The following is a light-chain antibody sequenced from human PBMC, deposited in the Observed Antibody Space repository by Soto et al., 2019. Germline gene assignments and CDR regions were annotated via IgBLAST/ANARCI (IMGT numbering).Light chain of an antibody. J-gene: IGLJ3*02. CDR3: AAWDDSLSGVV. CDR2: RNN. Sequence: QSVLTQPPSASGTPGQTVTISCSGRFSNIGSNFIYWYQQLPGTAPKLLIYRNNERPSGVPDRFSASKSGTSASLAISGLRSEDEADYLCAAWDDSLSGVVFGGGTKVTVL. V-gene: IGLV1-47*01. CDR1: FSNIGSNF.